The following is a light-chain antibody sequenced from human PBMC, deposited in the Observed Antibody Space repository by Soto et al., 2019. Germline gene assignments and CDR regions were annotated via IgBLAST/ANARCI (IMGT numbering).Light chain of an antibody. J-gene: IGLJ2*01. CDR2: SNN. V-gene: IGLV1-44*01. CDR1: SSNIGRNP. CDR3: ATWDDSLYGMV. Sequence: QSVLTQPPSASGTPGQRVTISCSGSSSNIGRNPVNWYLQLPGTAPKLLIYSNNQRPPGVPDRVSASKSGTSASLTISGLQSEDEADYYCATWDDSLYGMVFGGGTKLTVL.